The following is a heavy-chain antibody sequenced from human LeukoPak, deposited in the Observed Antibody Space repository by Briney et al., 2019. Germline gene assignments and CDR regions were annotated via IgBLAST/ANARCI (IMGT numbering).Heavy chain of an antibody. V-gene: IGHV4-61*02. J-gene: IGHJ4*02. D-gene: IGHD2-2*01. CDR2: IHTSGST. CDR3: ARDYCSSTSCYFDY. CDR1: GGSLSSGSYY. Sequence: KPSQTLSLTCTVSGGSLSSGSYYWSWTLQPGGKGLEWIGRIHTSGSTNYNPSLKSRVTISVDTSKNQFALKLSSVTAADTALYYCARDYCSSTSCYFDYWGQGTLVTVSS.